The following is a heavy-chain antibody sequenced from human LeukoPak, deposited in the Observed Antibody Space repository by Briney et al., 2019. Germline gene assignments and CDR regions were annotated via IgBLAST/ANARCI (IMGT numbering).Heavy chain of an antibody. D-gene: IGHD3-10*01. CDR2: IYTSGST. CDR3: VRGRSSSDS. V-gene: IGHV4-61*02. Sequence: SETLSLTCTVSGGSISSGSYYWSWIRQPAGKGLEWIGRIYTSGSTNYNPSLKSRVTISVDTSKNQFSLKLSSAAAADTAVYYCVRGRSSSDSWGQGTLVTVSS. CDR1: GGSISSGSYY. J-gene: IGHJ4*02.